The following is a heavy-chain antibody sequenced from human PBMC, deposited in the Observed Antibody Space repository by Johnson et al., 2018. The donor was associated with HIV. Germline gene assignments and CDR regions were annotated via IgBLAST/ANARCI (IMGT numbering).Heavy chain of an antibody. D-gene: IGHD6-19*01. CDR3: ARDRSSGWYGRVDAFDI. V-gene: IGHV3-30-3*01. CDR1: GFTFSSYA. J-gene: IGHJ3*02. CDR2: ISYDGSNK. Sequence: QVQLVESGGGVVQPGRSLRLSCAASGFTFSSYAMHWFRQAPGKGLAWVAVISYDGSNKYYAASVKGRFHISRDNSKNTLYLQMNSLRAEDTAVYYCARDRSSGWYGRVDAFDIWGQGTMVTVSS.